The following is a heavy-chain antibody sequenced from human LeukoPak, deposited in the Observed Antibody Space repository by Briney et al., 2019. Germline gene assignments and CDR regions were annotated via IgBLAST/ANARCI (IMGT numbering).Heavy chain of an antibody. V-gene: IGHV4-34*01. Sequence: PSETLSLTCAVYGGSFSGYYWSWIRQPPGKGLEWIGEINHSGSTNYNPSLKSRVTISVDTSKNQFSLKLSSVTAADTAVYYCARGQAYYDFWSGHSSPDYWSQAPLVTVSS. CDR2: INHSGST. CDR3: ARGQAYYDFWSGHSSPDY. CDR1: GGSFSGYY. J-gene: IGHJ4*02. D-gene: IGHD3-3*01.